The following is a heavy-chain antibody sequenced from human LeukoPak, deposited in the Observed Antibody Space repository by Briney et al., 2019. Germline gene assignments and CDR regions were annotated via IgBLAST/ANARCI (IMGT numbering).Heavy chain of an antibody. Sequence: GGSLRLSCAASGFTFSSYAMHWVRQAPGKGLEWVAVISYDGSNKYYADSVKGRFTISRDNSKNTLYLQMNSLRAEDTAVYYCARGGSSGRLKGDWGQGTLVTDSS. V-gene: IGHV3-30*04. CDR3: ARGGSSGRLKGD. J-gene: IGHJ4*02. CDR1: GFTFSSYA. D-gene: IGHD6-19*01. CDR2: ISYDGSNK.